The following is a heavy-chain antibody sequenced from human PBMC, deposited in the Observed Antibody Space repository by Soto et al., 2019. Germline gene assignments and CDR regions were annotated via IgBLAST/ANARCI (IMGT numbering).Heavy chain of an antibody. J-gene: IGHJ6*02. CDR2: FDPEDGET. CDR3: ATGPYGPATVTTRYYYGMDV. Sequence: ASVKVSCTVSGYTLTELSMHWVRQAPGKGLEWMGGFDPEDGETIYAQKFQGRVTMTEDTSTDTAYMELSSLRSEDTAVYYCATGPYGPATVTTRYYYGMDVWGQGTTVTV. CDR1: GYTLTELS. D-gene: IGHD4-17*01. V-gene: IGHV1-24*01.